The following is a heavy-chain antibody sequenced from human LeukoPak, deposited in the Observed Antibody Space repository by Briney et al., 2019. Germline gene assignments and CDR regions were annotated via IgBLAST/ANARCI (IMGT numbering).Heavy chain of an antibody. J-gene: IGHJ4*02. V-gene: IGHV4-4*07. D-gene: IGHD1-26*01. Sequence: SETLSLTCIVSGGSLSSHYWRWTRQSAAKGLEYSGRVYGSGSTDYSPSVKSRVTMSVDTSKNQFSLKLTAVTAADTAIYYCARDGAATFSDYWGQGTLVTVSS. CDR3: ARDGAATFSDY. CDR1: GGSLSSHY. CDR2: VYGSGST.